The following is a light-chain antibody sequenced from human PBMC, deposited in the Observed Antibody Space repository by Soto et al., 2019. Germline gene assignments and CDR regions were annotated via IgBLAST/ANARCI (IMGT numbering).Light chain of an antibody. Sequence: EIVLTQSPATLSLSPGERATISCRPSQSVSTYLAWYQQKPGQAPRLLIYNASSRATGIPARFSGSGSGTDFTLTISSLEPEDFAVYYCQQRITWPLTFGGGTKVEIK. CDR2: NAS. CDR3: QQRITWPLT. CDR1: QSVSTY. V-gene: IGKV3-11*01. J-gene: IGKJ4*01.